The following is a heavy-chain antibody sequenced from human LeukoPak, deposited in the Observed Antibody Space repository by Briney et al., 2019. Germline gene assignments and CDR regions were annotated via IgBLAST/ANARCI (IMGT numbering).Heavy chain of an antibody. CDR1: GFTFSSYG. Sequence: GGSLRLSCSASGFTFSSYGMHWVRQAPGKGLEWVAVISYDGSNKYYADSVKGRFTISRDNSKNTLYLQMNSLRTEDTAVYYCARDLSGSYSMFDYWGQGTLVTVSS. J-gene: IGHJ4*02. CDR3: ARDLSGSYSMFDY. CDR2: ISYDGSNK. D-gene: IGHD3-10*01. V-gene: IGHV3-30*03.